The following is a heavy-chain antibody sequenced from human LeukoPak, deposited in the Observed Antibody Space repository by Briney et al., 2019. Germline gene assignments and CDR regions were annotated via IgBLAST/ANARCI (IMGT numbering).Heavy chain of an antibody. CDR2: IYVSGST. V-gene: IGHV4-4*07. Sequence: SETLSLTCTVSGGSISSYHWNWIRQPAGKGVEWIGRIYVSGSTNYNPSLKSRVTISVDTSKNQFSLKVSSVTAADTAVYYCGRDSSDGPTFEIWGQGTMVTVSS. J-gene: IGHJ3*02. CDR1: GGSISSYH. CDR3: GRDSSDGPTFEI.